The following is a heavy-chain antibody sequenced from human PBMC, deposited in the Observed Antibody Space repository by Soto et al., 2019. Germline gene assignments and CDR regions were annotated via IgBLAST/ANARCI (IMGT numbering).Heavy chain of an antibody. CDR2: MYYSVST. V-gene: IGHV4-59*08. J-gene: IGHJ6*02. D-gene: IGHD6-13*01. CDR1: GGSISSYY. CDR3: ARWYAGYGMAV. Sequence: QVQLQESGPGLVKPSETLSLTCTISGGSISSYYWSWIRQPPGKGLEWIWYMYYSVSTNYNPSLKSRVTLSVDRSKDQFSLKLSSVTAADTAVYYCARWYAGYGMAVWGQGTTVTVSS.